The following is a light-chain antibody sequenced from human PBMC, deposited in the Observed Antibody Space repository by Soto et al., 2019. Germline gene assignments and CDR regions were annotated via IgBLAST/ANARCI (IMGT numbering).Light chain of an antibody. V-gene: IGKV1-27*01. Sequence: DIQMTQSPSSLSASIGDRVTIACRASQGIGTYLALYQQKPGKVPKVLIYGATALHSGVPSRFSGSGSGAEFTLTITNVQPEDVATYYCQNYYSAPETFGQGTKVEIK. CDR2: GAT. J-gene: IGKJ1*01. CDR1: QGIGTY. CDR3: QNYYSAPET.